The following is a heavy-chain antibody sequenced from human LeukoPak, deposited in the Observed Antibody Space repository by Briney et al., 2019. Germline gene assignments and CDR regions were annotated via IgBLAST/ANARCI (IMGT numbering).Heavy chain of an antibody. CDR1: GASITSSRYY. CDR2: ISYSGSA. V-gene: IGHV4-39*01. CDR3: AWGDFSGDRFDY. Sequence: PSETLSLTCTVSGASITSSRYYWGWIRQPPGRGLEWIGSISYSGSAYYNSSLKSRVTISVDTSKNQFSLKLSSVTAADTAVYYCAWGDFSGDRFDYWGQGTLVTVSS. J-gene: IGHJ4*02. D-gene: IGHD2-21*02.